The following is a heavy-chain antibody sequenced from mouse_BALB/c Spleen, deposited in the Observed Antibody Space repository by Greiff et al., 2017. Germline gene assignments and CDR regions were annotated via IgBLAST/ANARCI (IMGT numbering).Heavy chain of an antibody. J-gene: IGHJ3*01. Sequence: EVHLVESGGGLVKPGGSLKLSCAASGFTFSSYAMSWVRQTPEKRLEWVASISSGGSTYYPDSVKGRFTISRDNARNILYLQMSSLRSEDTAMYYCARGELRLFWFAYWGQGTLVTVSA. CDR3: ARGELRLFWFAY. CDR1: GFTFSSYA. V-gene: IGHV5-6-5*01. CDR2: ISSGGST. D-gene: IGHD1-2*01.